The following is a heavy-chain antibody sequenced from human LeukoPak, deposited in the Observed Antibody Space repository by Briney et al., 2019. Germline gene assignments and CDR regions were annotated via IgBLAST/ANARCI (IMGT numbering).Heavy chain of an antibody. D-gene: IGHD6-13*01. CDR2: INPNSGGT. CDR1: GYTFTGYY. CDR3: ARDQDGSSWYEFDP. V-gene: IGHV1-2*02. Sequence: ASVKVSCKASGYTFTGYYMHWVRQAPGQGLEWMGWINPNSGGTNYAQKFQGRVTMTRDTSISTAYMELSRLRSDDTAVYYCARDQDGSSWYEFDPWGQGTLVTVSS. J-gene: IGHJ5*02.